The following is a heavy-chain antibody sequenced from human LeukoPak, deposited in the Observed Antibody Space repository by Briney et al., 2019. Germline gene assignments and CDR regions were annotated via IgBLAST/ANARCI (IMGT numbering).Heavy chain of an antibody. CDR1: GYTFTNYY. Sequence: ASVKVSCKASGYTFTNYYIHWVRQAPGQGLEWMGIINSSGGTTRNAQTFRGRFTMTRDTSTSTVYMELSSLISEDTAVYYRARGGWYFHDYWGQGTLVTVSS. V-gene: IGHV1-46*01. J-gene: IGHJ4*02. CDR2: INSSGGTT. CDR3: ARGGWYFHDY. D-gene: IGHD6-19*01.